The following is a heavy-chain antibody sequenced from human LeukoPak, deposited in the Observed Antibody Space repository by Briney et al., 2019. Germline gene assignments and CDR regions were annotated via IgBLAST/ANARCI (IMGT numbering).Heavy chain of an antibody. D-gene: IGHD6-19*01. J-gene: IGHJ3*02. Sequence: GGSLRLSCAASGFTFSSSSMNWVRQAPGKGLEWVSYISSSSTYIYYADSLKGRFTISRDTAKNSLYLQMNSLRAEDTAVYYCARDRAVAGNAFDIWGQGTMVTVSS. CDR3: ARDRAVAGNAFDI. CDR2: ISSSSTYI. CDR1: GFTFSSSS. V-gene: IGHV3-21*01.